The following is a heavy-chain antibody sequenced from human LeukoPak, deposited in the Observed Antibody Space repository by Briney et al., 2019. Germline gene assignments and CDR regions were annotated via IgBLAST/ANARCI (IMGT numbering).Heavy chain of an antibody. V-gene: IGHV3-48*01. D-gene: IGHD4-23*01. CDR1: GFTFSSYS. CDR2: ISSSSSTI. CDR3: ARDVALRWEYCMDV. J-gene: IGHJ6*03. Sequence: GGSLRLSCAASGFTFSSYSMNWVRQAPGKGLGWVSYISSSSSTIYYADSVKGRFTISRDKAKNSLYLQMNSLRAEDTAVYYCARDVALRWEYCMDVWGKGTTVTVSS.